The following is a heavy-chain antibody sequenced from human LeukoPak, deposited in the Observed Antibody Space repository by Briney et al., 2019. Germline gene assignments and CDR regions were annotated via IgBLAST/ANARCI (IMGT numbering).Heavy chain of an antibody. CDR1: GYTFTGYY. V-gene: IGHV1-2*02. CDR3: ARAPEGYDTLTGTTRFDP. CDR2: INPNSGGT. J-gene: IGHJ5*02. Sequence: ASVKVSCKASGYTFTGYYMHWVRQAPGQGLEWMGWINPNSGGTNYAQKFQGRVTMTRDTSISTAYMELSRLRSDDTAVYYCARAPEGYDTLTGTTRFDPWGQGTLVTVSS. D-gene: IGHD3-9*01.